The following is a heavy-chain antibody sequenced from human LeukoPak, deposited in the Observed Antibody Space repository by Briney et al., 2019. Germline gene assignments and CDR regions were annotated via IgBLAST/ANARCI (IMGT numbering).Heavy chain of an antibody. J-gene: IGHJ4*02. Sequence: PSETLSLTCTVSGGSISSSSYYWGWIRQPPGKWLEWIGSIYYSGSTYYNPSFKSRVTISVDTSKNQFFLKLSSVTAADTAVYYCARPLRSPYYFDYWGQGTLVTVSS. V-gene: IGHV4-39*01. CDR2: IYYSGST. D-gene: IGHD4-17*01. CDR3: ARPLRSPYYFDY. CDR1: GGSISSSSYY.